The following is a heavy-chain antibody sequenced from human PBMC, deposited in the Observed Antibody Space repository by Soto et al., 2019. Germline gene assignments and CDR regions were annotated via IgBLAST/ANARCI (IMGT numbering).Heavy chain of an antibody. CDR2: ISSNGVGT. CDR3: ARRARPDFYYMDV. Sequence: EVQLAESGGGLAQPGGSLILSCAASGFTLSGYAMDWVRQAPGKGLEYVSGISSNGVGTYYANSVQGRFTISRDNSKNTVYLQMGSLRPKDMAVYYCARRARPDFYYMDVWGKGTTVTVSS. CDR1: GFTLSGYA. V-gene: IGHV3-64*01. J-gene: IGHJ6*03. D-gene: IGHD6-6*01.